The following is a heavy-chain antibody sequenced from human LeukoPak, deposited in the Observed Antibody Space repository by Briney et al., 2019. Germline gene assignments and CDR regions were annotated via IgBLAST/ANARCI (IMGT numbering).Heavy chain of an antibody. CDR1: GFTFSSYS. CDR2: ISSSSSYI. V-gene: IGHV3-21*01. J-gene: IGHJ6*03. D-gene: IGHD2-2*01. Sequence: GGSLRLSCAASGFTFSSYSMNWVRQAPGKGLEWVSSISSSSSYIYYADSVKGRFTISRDNAKNSLYLQMNSLRAEDTAVYYCARGGIVVVPAVKAGYMDVWGKGTTVTVSS. CDR3: ARGGIVVVPAVKAGYMDV.